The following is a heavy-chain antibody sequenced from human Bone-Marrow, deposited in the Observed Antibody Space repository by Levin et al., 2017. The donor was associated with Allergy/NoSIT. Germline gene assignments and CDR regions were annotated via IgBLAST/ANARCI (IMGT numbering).Heavy chain of an antibody. CDR2: IRSDGISQ. Sequence: GESLKISCAASGFTLRSYGIHWVRLAPGKGLEWVGVIRSDGISQYYVESVKGRFSISRDISTNTVDLQMNSLRAEDTAVYYCARDGGTGDPGKYPYYYYGMDVWGQGTTVTVS. D-gene: IGHD3/OR15-3a*01. CDR1: GFTLRSYG. V-gene: IGHV3-33*01. CDR3: ARDGGTGDPGKYPYYYYGMDV. J-gene: IGHJ6*02.